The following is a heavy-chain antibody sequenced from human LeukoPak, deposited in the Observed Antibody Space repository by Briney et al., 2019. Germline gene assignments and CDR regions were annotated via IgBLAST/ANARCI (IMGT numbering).Heavy chain of an antibody. V-gene: IGHV1-18*01. CDR1: GYTFTSYG. Sequence: GASVKVSCKASGYTFTSYGISWVRQAPGQGLEWMGWISAYNGNTNYAQKLQGRVTMTTDTSTSTAYMELRSLRSDDTAVYYCARDLPESITMVRGVISAFDYWGQGTLVTVSS. CDR2: ISAYNGNT. J-gene: IGHJ4*02. D-gene: IGHD3-10*01. CDR3: ARDLPESITMVRGVISAFDY.